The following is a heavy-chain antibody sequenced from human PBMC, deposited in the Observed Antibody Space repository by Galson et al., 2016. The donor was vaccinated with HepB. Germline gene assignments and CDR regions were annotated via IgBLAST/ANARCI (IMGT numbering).Heavy chain of an antibody. D-gene: IGHD1-26*01. J-gene: IGHJ6*04. CDR3: VQGSTAPAV. CDR2: ISRSGDST. Sequence: SLRLSCAASGFTFRNYGMTWVRQAPGKGLEVVSSISRSGDSTDYADSVKGRFTISRDNSKNTLSLQMNSLTADDTAIYYCVQGSTAPAVWGNATTVTVSS. CDR1: GFTFRNYG. V-gene: IGHV3-23*01.